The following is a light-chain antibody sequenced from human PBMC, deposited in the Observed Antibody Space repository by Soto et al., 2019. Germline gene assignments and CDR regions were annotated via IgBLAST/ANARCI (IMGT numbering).Light chain of an antibody. J-gene: IGKJ4*01. CDR2: AAS. V-gene: IGKV3-15*01. CDR3: QQYNNWPPLT. Sequence: EVVMTQSPATLSVSPGERATLSCRASQSVGSNLAWYQQKPGQAPRLLIYAASTRAKGIPDRFSGSGSGTEFTLAIGSLPSEDFAVYSCQQYNNWPPLTFGGGTKVDI. CDR1: QSVGSN.